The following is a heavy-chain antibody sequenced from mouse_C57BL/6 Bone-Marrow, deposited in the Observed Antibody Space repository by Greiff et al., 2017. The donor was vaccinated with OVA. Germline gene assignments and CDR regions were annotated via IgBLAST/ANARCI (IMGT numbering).Heavy chain of an antibody. Sequence: QVHVKQSGAELAKPGASVKLSCKASGYTFTSYWMHWVKQRPGQGLEWIGYINPSSGYTKYNQKFKDKATLTADKSSSTAYMQLSSLTYEDSAVYYCARGGFDGYYYFDYWGQGTTLTVSS. CDR1: GYTFTSYW. D-gene: IGHD2-3*01. CDR3: ARGGFDGYYYFDY. J-gene: IGHJ2*01. CDR2: INPSSGYT. V-gene: IGHV1-7*01.